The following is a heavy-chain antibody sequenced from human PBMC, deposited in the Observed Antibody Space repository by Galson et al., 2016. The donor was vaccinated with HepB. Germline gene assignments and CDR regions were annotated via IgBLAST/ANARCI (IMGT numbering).Heavy chain of an antibody. V-gene: IGHV3-13*01. J-gene: IGHJ4*02. D-gene: IGHD3/OR15-3a*01. CDR1: GFTFSNYD. Sequence: SLRLSCAASGFTFSNYDMHWVRQVTGRGLEWISAVGTTGDTHYHDSVKGRLTISRENAKNSFYLQMDSLRAGDTAVYYCARGSPFWTGYYFFDSWGQGALVTVSS. CDR2: VGTTGDT. CDR3: ARGSPFWTGYYFFDS.